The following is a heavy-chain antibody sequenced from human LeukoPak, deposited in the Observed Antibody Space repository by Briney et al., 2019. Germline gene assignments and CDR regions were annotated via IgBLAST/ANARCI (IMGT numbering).Heavy chain of an antibody. Sequence: GASVKVSCKASGYTFTSYYMHWVRQAPGQGLEWMGIINPSGGSTSYAQKFQGRVTMTRDMSTSTVYMELSSLRSEATAVYYCASEIEYCTNGVCYTDGYFDYWGQGTLVTVSS. CDR2: INPSGGST. CDR1: GYTFTSYY. V-gene: IGHV1-46*01. CDR3: ASEIEYCTNGVCYTDGYFDY. J-gene: IGHJ4*02. D-gene: IGHD2-8*01.